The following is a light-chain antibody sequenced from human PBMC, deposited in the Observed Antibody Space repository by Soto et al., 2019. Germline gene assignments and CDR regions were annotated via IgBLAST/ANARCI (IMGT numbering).Light chain of an antibody. Sequence: EIVLTQSPGTLSLSPGERATLSCRASQSVSSKYLAWYQQKPGQAPRVLIYGTSIRASGVPERFSGGGSGTDFTLTITRLEPEDFAVYYCQHYGSSLFTVGPGTNV. CDR2: GTS. V-gene: IGKV3-20*01. CDR1: QSVSSKY. CDR3: QHYGSSLFT. J-gene: IGKJ3*01.